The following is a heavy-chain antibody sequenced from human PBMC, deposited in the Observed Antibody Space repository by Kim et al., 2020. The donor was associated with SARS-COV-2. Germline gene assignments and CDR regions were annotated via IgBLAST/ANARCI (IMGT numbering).Heavy chain of an antibody. CDR2: IYSGGSST. V-gene: IGHV3-23*03. CDR3: AKDRHYYGSGSYGYFDY. Sequence: GGSLRLSCAASGFTFSSYAMSWVRQAPGKGLEWVSVIYSGGSSTYYADSVKGRFTISRDNSKNTLYLQMNSLRAEDTAVYYCAKDRHYYGSGSYGYFDYWGQGTLVTVSS. CDR1: GFTFSSYA. D-gene: IGHD3-10*01. J-gene: IGHJ4*02.